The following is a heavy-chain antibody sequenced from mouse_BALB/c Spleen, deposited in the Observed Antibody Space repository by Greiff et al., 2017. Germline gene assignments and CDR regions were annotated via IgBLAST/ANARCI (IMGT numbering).Heavy chain of an antibody. V-gene: IGHV5-17*02. CDR3: ARAHDGNNWYFDV. J-gene: IGHJ1*01. Sequence: EVKLVESGGGLVQPGGSRKLSCAASGFTFSSFGMHWVRQAPEKGLEWVAYISSGSSTIYYADTVKGRFPISRDNHNNTLFLQMTRLRSEATAMYNCARAHDGNNWYFDVWGAGTTVTVSS. CDR1: GFTFSSFG. CDR2: ISSGSSTI. D-gene: IGHD2-1*01.